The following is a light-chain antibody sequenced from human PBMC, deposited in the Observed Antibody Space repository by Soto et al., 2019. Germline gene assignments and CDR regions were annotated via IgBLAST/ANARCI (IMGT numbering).Light chain of an antibody. CDR2: ATS. CDR1: ETVSKS. CDR3: QQSYSMPTT. Sequence: DIQMTQSPSTLPASLGDRVTITCRASETVSKSLNWYRQRPGKVPELLVFATSHLHNGVPSRFSGSGSGPDFTLAISSLQPEDFATYYCQQSYSMPTTLGHGPKVDI. J-gene: IGKJ1*01. V-gene: IGKV1-39*01.